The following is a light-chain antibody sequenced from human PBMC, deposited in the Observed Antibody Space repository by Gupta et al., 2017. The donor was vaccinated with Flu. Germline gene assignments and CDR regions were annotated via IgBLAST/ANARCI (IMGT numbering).Light chain of an antibody. V-gene: IGLV2-14*01. CDR1: SSYVGGYNS. CDR3: SSYTSSSTYV. Sequence: QSALTQPASVSESPGQSITISCTGTSSYVGGYNSISWYQQHPGKAPKLMFYEINQRPAGVSNRFSGSKSGDTASLTISGLQPEDEADYYCSSYTSSSTYVFGPGTKVTVL. CDR2: EIN. J-gene: IGLJ1*01.